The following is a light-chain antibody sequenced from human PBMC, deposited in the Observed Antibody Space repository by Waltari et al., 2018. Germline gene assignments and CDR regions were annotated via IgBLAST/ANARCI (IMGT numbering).Light chain of an antibody. Sequence: DIQMTQSPSTLSASVGDRVTITCRASQSIGSWLAWYQQKPGKAPKLLSYEATSIESGVPSRFSASGSGTEFTLTISSLQPDDFATYYCQRYNSYPITFGPGTKVDI. J-gene: IGKJ3*01. CDR2: EAT. CDR1: QSIGSW. V-gene: IGKV1-5*03. CDR3: QRYNSYPIT.